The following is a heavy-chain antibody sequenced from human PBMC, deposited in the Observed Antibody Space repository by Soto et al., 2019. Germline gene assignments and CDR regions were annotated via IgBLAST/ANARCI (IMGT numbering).Heavy chain of an antibody. D-gene: IGHD1-26*01. J-gene: IGHJ4*02. CDR2: INPNSGGT. V-gene: IGHV1-2*02. CDR1: GYTFTGYY. CDR3: EREFSKREPESLYYFDY. Sequence: ASVKVSCKASGYTFTGYYMHWVRQAPGQGLEWMGWINPNSGGTNYAQKFQGRVTMTRDTSTSTVYMELSSLRSEDTAVYYCEREFSKREPESLYYFDYWGQGTLVTVSS.